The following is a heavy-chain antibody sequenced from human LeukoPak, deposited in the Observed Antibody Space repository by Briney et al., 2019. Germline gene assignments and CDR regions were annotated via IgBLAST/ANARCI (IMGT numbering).Heavy chain of an antibody. D-gene: IGHD3-22*01. CDR1: GFTFSTSS. CDR2: ISSRGTST. V-gene: IGHV3-23*01. Sequence: PGGSLRLSCAASGFTFSTSSMNWVRQAPGKGLEWVSAISSRGTSTYYADSVSGQFTISRDDSKNTLYLQMNSLRAEDTAVYYCAKERDYYDSSGYFDFWGQGTLVTVSS. CDR3: AKERDYYDSSGYFDF. J-gene: IGHJ4*02.